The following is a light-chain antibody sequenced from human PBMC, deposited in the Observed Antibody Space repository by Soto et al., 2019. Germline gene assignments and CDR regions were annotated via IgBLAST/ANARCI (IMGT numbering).Light chain of an antibody. CDR1: SSDVGNYKY. CDR2: EVS. V-gene: IGLV2-8*01. J-gene: IGLJ3*02. Sequence: QSALTQSPSASGSPGQSVTLSCTGTSSDVGNYKYVSWYQQHPGKAPKLMIYEVSKRPSGVPDRFAGSKSGNTASLTVSGLQSDDEADYYCSSYAGSNNWVFGGGTKLTVL. CDR3: SSYAGSNNWV.